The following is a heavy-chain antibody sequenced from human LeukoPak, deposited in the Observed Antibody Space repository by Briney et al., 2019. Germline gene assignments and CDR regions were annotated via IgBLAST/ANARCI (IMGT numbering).Heavy chain of an antibody. V-gene: IGHV1-69*05. D-gene: IGHD2-2*01. Sequence: SVKVSCKASGGTFSSYAISWVRQAPGQGLEWMGGIIPIFGTANYAQKFQGRVTITTDESTSTAYIELSSLRSEDTAVYYCARHELYPTDYYMDVWGKGTTVTVSS. J-gene: IGHJ6*03. CDR1: GGTFSSYA. CDR2: IIPIFGTA. CDR3: ARHELYPTDYYMDV.